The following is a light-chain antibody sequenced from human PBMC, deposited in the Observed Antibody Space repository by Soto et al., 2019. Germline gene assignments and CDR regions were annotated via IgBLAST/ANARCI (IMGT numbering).Light chain of an antibody. CDR3: ASSTSDSLYV. CDR1: SSDVGGNKY. Sequence: QSALTHPAAVSGCAGQPMIISCTGTSSDVGGNKYVSWYQQYPGKVPKLLINKVTNRPSGVSYRISSSKSGNMASLTISALLDDDEADYFCASSTSDSLYVFGPGTKVTVL. V-gene: IGLV2-14*01. J-gene: IGLJ1*01. CDR2: KVT.